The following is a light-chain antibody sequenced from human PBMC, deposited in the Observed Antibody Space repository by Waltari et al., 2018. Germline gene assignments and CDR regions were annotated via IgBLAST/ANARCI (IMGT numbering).Light chain of an antibody. CDR3: QQSYTSPWT. V-gene: IGKV1-39*01. J-gene: IGKJ1*01. CDR2: ATS. Sequence: DIQMTQSPSSLSASVGDRVTITCRASQSISTYLNWYQQIPGKAPKLLIYATSNLQSGVPSRFSGSGSGTHFTLTISSLQPEDFSIYYCQQSYTSPWTFGQVTRVEIK. CDR1: QSISTY.